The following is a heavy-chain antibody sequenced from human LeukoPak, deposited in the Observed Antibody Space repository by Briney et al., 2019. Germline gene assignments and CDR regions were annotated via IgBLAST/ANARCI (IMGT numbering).Heavy chain of an antibody. CDR2: IYNSGST. CDR3: AAWQNRLFDY. D-gene: IGHD2/OR15-2a*01. CDR1: GGSISIYY. J-gene: IGHJ4*02. Sequence: SETLSLTCTVSGGSISIYYWSWIRQPPGKGLEWIGYIYNSGSTIYNPSLRSRVTISVDTSKNQISLKLSSVTAADTAVYYCAAWQNRLFDYWGQGTLVTVSS. V-gene: IGHV4-59*03.